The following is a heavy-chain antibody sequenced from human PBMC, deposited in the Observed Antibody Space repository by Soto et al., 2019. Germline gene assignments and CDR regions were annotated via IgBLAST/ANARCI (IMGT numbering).Heavy chain of an antibody. CDR3: ARVRTSSSGWFVFDY. D-gene: IGHD6-19*01. V-gene: IGHV2-70*04. CDR2: IDWDDDK. Sequence: SGPTLVNPTQTLTLTCTFSGFSLTTNGMRVSWIRQPPGKALEWLARIDWDDDKFYNTSLKTRLTISKDTSKNQVVLTLTNVDPADTATYYCARVRTSSSGWFVFDYWGPGTLVTV. CDR1: GFSLTTNGMR. J-gene: IGHJ4*01.